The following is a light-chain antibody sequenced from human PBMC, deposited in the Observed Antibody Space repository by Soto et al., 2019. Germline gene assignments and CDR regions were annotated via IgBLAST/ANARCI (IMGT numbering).Light chain of an antibody. CDR1: SSNIGSTYD. CDR2: GNT. Sequence: QAVLTQPPSVSGAPGQRFTLSCTGSSSNIGSTYDVQWYQQLPGTDPKLLIHGNTDRPSGVPDRFSGSKSGTSASLAITGLQADDEADYYCQSYDDSLGVHYAFGTGTKLTVL. J-gene: IGLJ1*01. CDR3: QSYDDSLGVHYA. V-gene: IGLV1-40*01.